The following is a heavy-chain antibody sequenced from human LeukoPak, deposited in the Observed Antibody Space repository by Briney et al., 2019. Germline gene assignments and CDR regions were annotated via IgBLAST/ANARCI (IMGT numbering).Heavy chain of an antibody. CDR3: AREIRGDAFDI. D-gene: IGHD5-12*01. Sequence: GGSLRLSCAASGFTVSSNYMSWVRQAPGKGLEWVSVIYSGGSTYYADSVKGRFTISRDNSKNTLYLQMNSLRAEDTAEYYCAREIRGDAFDIWGQGTMVTVSS. CDR2: IYSGGST. J-gene: IGHJ3*02. V-gene: IGHV3-53*01. CDR1: GFTVSSNY.